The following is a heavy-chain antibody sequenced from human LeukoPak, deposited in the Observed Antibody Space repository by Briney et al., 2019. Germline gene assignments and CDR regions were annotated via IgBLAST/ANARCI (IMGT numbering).Heavy chain of an antibody. V-gene: IGHV3-30*02. CDR1: GFTFSSYG. Sequence: GGSLRLSCAASGFTFSSYGMHWVHQAPGKGLEWVAFIRYDGSNKYYADSVKGRFTISRDNSKNTLYLQMNSLRAEDTAVYYCAKDPWIVVVPAAIDYWGQGTLVTVSS. J-gene: IGHJ4*02. CDR3: AKDPWIVVVPAAIDY. D-gene: IGHD2-2*01. CDR2: IRYDGSNK.